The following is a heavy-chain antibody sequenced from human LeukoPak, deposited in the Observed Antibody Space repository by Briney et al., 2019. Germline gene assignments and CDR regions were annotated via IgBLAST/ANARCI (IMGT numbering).Heavy chain of an antibody. CDR1: GFTFSSYS. Sequence: GGSLRLSFAASGFTFSSYSMNWVRQAPGKGLEWVSYISSSSSTIYYADSVKGRFTISRDNTKNSLYLQMSSLRDEDTAVYYCARDTLWFGTKGWFDPWGQGTLVTVSS. J-gene: IGHJ5*02. CDR3: ARDTLWFGTKGWFDP. D-gene: IGHD3-10*01. V-gene: IGHV3-48*02. CDR2: ISSSSSTI.